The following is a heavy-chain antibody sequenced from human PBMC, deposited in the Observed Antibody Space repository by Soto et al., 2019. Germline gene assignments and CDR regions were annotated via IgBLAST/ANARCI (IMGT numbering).Heavy chain of an antibody. D-gene: IGHD2-15*01. CDR3: ARVGCSGGNCYPSDVLHD. CDR2: IYPGDSDA. CDR1: GYTFSSYW. Sequence: GESLKISCTGSGYTFSSYWIGWVRQVPGKGLEWMGIIYPGDSDARYSPSFQGQVTISADKSLTTAYMQWNSLRASDSGIYYCARVGCSGGNCYPSDVLHDWGQITQVTVSS. J-gene: IGHJ4*02. V-gene: IGHV5-51*01.